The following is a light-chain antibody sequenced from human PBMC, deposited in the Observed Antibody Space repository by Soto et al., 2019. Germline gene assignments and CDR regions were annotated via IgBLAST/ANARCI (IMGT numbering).Light chain of an antibody. CDR1: SGDVGDSKY. V-gene: IGLV2-14*01. CDR2: DVT. Sequence: QSVLTQPASVSGSPGQAITLSCTGTSGDVGDSKYVSWYQQQPGKAPKLMIHDVTNRPSGVSNRFSGSKSGNTASLTISGLQADDESYYYCGSYTTASRWVFGGGTKLTVL. J-gene: IGLJ3*02. CDR3: GSYTTASRWV.